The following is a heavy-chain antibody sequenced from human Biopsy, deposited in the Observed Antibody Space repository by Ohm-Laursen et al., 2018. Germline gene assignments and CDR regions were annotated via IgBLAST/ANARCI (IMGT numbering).Heavy chain of an antibody. V-gene: IGHV3-48*03. D-gene: IGHD6-19*01. CDR3: VRLEAGLFDAFDI. Sequence: SPRLSCTASGFTFSTYEMNWVRQAPGKGLEWISFISHSSGPTNYADSVRGRFTISRDNAKNALYLQMNSLRVEDTAFYYCVRLEAGLFDAFDIWGHGTTVTVSS. J-gene: IGHJ3*02. CDR1: GFTFSTYE. CDR2: ISHSSGPT.